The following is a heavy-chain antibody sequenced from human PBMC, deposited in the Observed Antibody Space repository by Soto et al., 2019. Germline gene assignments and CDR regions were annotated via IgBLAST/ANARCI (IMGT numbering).Heavy chain of an antibody. D-gene: IGHD4-17*01. Sequence: PSETLSLTCAVYGGSFSGYYWSWIRQSPVKGLEWIGEINHSGSTNYRPSLKSRVSISVDRSKNQFSLKVRSVTAADTAVYYCARETYGDHVGYFDPWGQGIQVTVSS. J-gene: IGHJ5*02. CDR1: GGSFSGYY. V-gene: IGHV4-34*01. CDR3: ARETYGDHVGYFDP. CDR2: INHSGST.